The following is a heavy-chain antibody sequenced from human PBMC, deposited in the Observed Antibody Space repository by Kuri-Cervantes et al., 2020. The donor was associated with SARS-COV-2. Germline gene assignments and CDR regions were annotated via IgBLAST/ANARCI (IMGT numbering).Heavy chain of an antibody. Sequence: ASVKVSCKVSGYTLTELSMHWVRQAPGKGLEWMGGFDPEDGETIYAQKFQGRVTMTEDTSTDTAYMELSSLRSEDTAVYYCTSHHYDSNVSPVFDVWGQGTMVTVSS. CDR3: TSHHYDSNVSPVFDV. V-gene: IGHV1-24*01. D-gene: IGHD3-22*01. CDR1: GYTLTELS. J-gene: IGHJ3*01. CDR2: FDPEDGET.